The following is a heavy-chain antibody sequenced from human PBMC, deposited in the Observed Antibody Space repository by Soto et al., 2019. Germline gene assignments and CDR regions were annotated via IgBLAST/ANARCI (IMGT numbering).Heavy chain of an antibody. CDR2: ITGTGGNT. V-gene: IGHV3-23*01. J-gene: IGHJ6*02. CDR3: ARIRGYWYGLDV. Sequence: EVQLLESGGGLVQPGGSLRLSCAASGFPLSTYGMSWVRQAPGKGLEWVSSITGTGGNTYYADSVKGRFTSSRDNSNNMLCLQMNSLRVEDTAVYYFARIRGYWYGLDVWGQGTTITVSS. CDR1: GFPLSTYG.